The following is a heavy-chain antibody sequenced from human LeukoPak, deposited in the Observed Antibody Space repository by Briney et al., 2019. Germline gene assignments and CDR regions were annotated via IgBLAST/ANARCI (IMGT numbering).Heavy chain of an antibody. J-gene: IGHJ4*02. D-gene: IGHD6-19*01. CDR2: ISSSSSYI. Sequence: GGSLRLSGAASGFTFSSYSMNWVRQAPGKGLEWVSSISSSSSYIYYADSVKGRFTISRDNAKNSLYLQMNSLRAEDTAVYYCARVSSGWYDFDYWGQGTLVTVSS. CDR3: ARVSSGWYDFDY. V-gene: IGHV3-21*01. CDR1: GFTFSSYS.